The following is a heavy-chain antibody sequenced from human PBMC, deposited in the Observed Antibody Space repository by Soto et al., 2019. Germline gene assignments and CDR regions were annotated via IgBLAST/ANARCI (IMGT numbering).Heavy chain of an antibody. V-gene: IGHV3-23*01. CDR2: LSGDGTTT. CDR1: GFTFSSFG. J-gene: IGHJ4*02. D-gene: IGHD3-22*01. Sequence: EVQLLESGGGLVQPGGSLRLSCTASGFTFSSFGMSWVRQAPGKGLEWVSSLSGDGTTTYYVDSVKGRFTISRDNSKNTLSLQMNSLTPEDTAVYYCAKDITFDSSAYNYWGQGILVTVSS. CDR3: AKDITFDSSAYNY.